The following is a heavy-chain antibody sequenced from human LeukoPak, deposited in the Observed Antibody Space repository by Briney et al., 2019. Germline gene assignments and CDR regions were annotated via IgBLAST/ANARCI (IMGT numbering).Heavy chain of an antibody. V-gene: IGHV3-30-3*01. Sequence: GRSLRLSCAAPGFTFSSYAMHWVRQAPGKGLEWVAVISYDGGNKYYADSVKGRFTISRDNSKNTLYLQMNSLRAEDTAVYYCARDRVDTAMVFDYWGQGTLVTVSS. D-gene: IGHD5-18*01. CDR3: ARDRVDTAMVFDY. CDR1: GFTFSSYA. J-gene: IGHJ4*02. CDR2: ISYDGGNK.